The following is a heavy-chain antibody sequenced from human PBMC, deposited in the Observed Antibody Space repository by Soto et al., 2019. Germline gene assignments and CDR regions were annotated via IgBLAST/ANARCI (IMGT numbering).Heavy chain of an antibody. D-gene: IGHD3-22*01. CDR1: GYAFTWIN. Sequence: VKVSCKASGYAFTWINIHWVRQAPGQRLEWMGWINAGNGNTKYSQKFQGRVTFTRDTSANTAYMELSSLISEDTAVYYCARPKDYDDCLDLWGQGTLVTVSS. J-gene: IGHJ4*02. CDR2: INAGNGNT. CDR3: ARPKDYDDCLDL. V-gene: IGHV1-3*01.